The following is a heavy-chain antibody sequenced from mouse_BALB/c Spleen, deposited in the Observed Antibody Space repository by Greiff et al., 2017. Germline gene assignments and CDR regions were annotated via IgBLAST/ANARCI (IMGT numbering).Heavy chain of an antibody. CDR3: ANHYDGYYWYFDV. CDR1: GYSITSDYA. D-gene: IGHD2-3*01. CDR2: ISYSGST. V-gene: IGHV3-2*02. Sequence: DVQLQESGPGLVKPSQSLSLTCTVTGYSITSDYAWNWIRQFPGNKLEWMGYISYSGSTSYNPSLKSRISITRDTSKNQFFLQLNSVTTEDTATYYCANHYDGYYWYFDVWGAGTTVTVSS. J-gene: IGHJ1*01.